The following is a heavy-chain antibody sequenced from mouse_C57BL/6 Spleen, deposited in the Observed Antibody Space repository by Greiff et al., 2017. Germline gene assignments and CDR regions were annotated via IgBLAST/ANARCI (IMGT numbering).Heavy chain of an antibody. V-gene: IGHV2-2*01. CDR1: GFSLTGYG. D-gene: IGHD2-5*01. CDR2: IWSGGST. J-gene: IGHJ1*03. Sequence: VMLVESGPGLVQPSQSLSLTCTVSGFSLTGYGVHWVRQSPGKGLEWLGVIWSGGSTDYNAAFISRLRLSKDNSKSQVFFKMNSMQADDTAIYYCARNWGSNCEWYFDVWGTGTTVTVSS. CDR3: ARNWGSNCEWYFDV.